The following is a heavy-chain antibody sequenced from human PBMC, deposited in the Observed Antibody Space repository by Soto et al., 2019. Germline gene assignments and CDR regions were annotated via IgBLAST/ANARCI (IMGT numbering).Heavy chain of an antibody. CDR2: IIPIFGTA. J-gene: IGHJ6*02. CDR3: ARDLGGNYGYYYYYGMDV. CDR1: GGTFSSYA. D-gene: IGHD2-21*02. Sequence: SVKVSCKASGGTFSSYAISWVRQAPGQGLEWMGGIIPIFGTANYAQKFQGRVTITADESTSTAYMELSSLRSEDTAVYYCARDLGGNYGYYYYYGMDVWGQGTTVTVSS. V-gene: IGHV1-69*13.